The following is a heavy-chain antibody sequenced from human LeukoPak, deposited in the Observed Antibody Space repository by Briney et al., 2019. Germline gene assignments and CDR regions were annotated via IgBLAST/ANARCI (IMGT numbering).Heavy chain of an antibody. J-gene: IGHJ4*02. D-gene: IGHD5-12*01. Sequence: GGPLRLSCAASGFTFSSYAMHWVRQAPGKGLEWVAVISYDGSNKYYADSVKGRFTISRDNSKNTLYLQMNSLRAEDTAVYYCARGSGYDFEDYFDYWGQGTLVTVSS. CDR1: GFTFSSYA. CDR3: ARGSGYDFEDYFDY. V-gene: IGHV3-30-3*01. CDR2: ISYDGSNK.